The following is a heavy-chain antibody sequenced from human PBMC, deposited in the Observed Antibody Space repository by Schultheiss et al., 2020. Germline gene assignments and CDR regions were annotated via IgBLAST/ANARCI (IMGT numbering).Heavy chain of an antibody. V-gene: IGHV4-59*12. Sequence: SETLSLTCTVSGGSISSYYWSWIRQPPGKGLEWIGEINHSGSTNYNPSLKSRVTLSVDTSKNQFSLKLSSVTAADTAVYYCAKDYTRGYSGYDSYYFDYWGQGTLVTVSS. CDR3: AKDYTRGYSGYDSYYFDY. J-gene: IGHJ4*02. CDR1: GGSISSYY. D-gene: IGHD5-12*01. CDR2: INHSGST.